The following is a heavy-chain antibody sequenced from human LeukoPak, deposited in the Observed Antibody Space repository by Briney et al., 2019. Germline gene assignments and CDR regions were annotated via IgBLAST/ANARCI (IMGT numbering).Heavy chain of an antibody. Sequence: PSETLSLTCAVYGGSFSGYYWSWIRQPPGKGLEWIGEINHSGSTNYNPSLTSRVTISLDTSKNQFSLKLSSVTAADTAVYYCARGREYPGSEQDYWGQGTLVTVSS. CDR3: ARGREYPGSEQDY. CDR2: INHSGST. D-gene: IGHD2/OR15-2a*01. CDR1: GGSFSGYY. V-gene: IGHV4-34*01. J-gene: IGHJ4*02.